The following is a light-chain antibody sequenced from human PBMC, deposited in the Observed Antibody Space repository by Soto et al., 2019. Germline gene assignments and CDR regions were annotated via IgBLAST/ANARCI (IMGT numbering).Light chain of an antibody. CDR3: QQYGSSPPVT. J-gene: IGKJ3*01. V-gene: IGKV3-20*01. CDR2: GAS. Sequence: EIVLTQSPGTLSLSPGERATLSCRASQSVSSSYLAWYQQKPGQAPRLLIYGASSRATGIPDRFSGSGSGPDFTLTISRLEPEDCAVYYCQQYGSSPPVTFGPGTKVDIK. CDR1: QSVSSSY.